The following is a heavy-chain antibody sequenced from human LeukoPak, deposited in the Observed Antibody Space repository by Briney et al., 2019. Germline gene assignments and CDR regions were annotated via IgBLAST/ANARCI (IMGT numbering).Heavy chain of an antibody. D-gene: IGHD2/OR15-2a*01. CDR1: GFTFSSYE. V-gene: IGHV3-48*03. J-gene: IGHJ3*02. CDR3: TTYNSRDAFDI. Sequence: GSLRLSCAASGFTFSSYEMNWVRQAPGQGLEWVSYISSSGNAIYYADSVKGRFTISRDNAKNSLYLRMNSLRAEDTAVYYCTTYNSRDAFDIWGQGTMVTVSS. CDR2: ISSSGNAI.